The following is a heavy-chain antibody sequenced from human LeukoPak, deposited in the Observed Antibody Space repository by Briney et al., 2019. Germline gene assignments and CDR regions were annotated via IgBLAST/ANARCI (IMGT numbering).Heavy chain of an antibody. J-gene: IGHJ4*02. V-gene: IGHV4-59*08. D-gene: IGHD2/OR15-2a*01. Sequence: SETLSLTCTVSGGSISSYYWSWIRQPPGKGLAWIGYIYDSGSTNYNPSLKSRVTISLDTSKSHFTLNLSSVTAADTAVYYCARHPFSNPFDFWGRGTLVTVSS. CDR1: GGSISSYY. CDR3: ARHPFSNPFDF. CDR2: IYDSGST.